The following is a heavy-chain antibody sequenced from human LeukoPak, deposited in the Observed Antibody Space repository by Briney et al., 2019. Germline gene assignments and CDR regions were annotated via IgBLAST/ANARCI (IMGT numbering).Heavy chain of an antibody. Sequence: SQTLSRNCAISGDSVSSNSAAWSSIRQSPSRGVEWLGRTYFRSKWYNDYAVSVQSRITIKADTSKNHVSLQLNSVAPEDTAGYYCARGYYGMDVWGQGTTVTVSS. J-gene: IGHJ6*02. CDR2: TYFRSKWYN. CDR1: GDSVSSNSAA. CDR3: ARGYYGMDV. V-gene: IGHV6-1*01.